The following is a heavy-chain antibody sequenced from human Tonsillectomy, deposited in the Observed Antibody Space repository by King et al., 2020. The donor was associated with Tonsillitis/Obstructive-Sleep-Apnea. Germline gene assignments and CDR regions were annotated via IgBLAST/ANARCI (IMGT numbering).Heavy chain of an antibody. CDR1: GFTFSGSG. D-gene: IGHD6-19*01. CDR3: ARKGYSSGWYYFDY. V-gene: IGHV3-33*01. CDR2: IWDDGSIK. Sequence: VQLVESGGGVVQPGRSLRLSCVASGFTFSGSGMHWVRQAPGKGLEWVAVIWDDGSIKYYADSVKGRFTISRDNSKNTLYLQINSLRAEDTAVYYCARKGYSSGWYYFDYWGQGTLVTVSS. J-gene: IGHJ4*02.